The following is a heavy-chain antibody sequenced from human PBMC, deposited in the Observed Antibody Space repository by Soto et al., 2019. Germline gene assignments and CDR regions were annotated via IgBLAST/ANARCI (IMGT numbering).Heavy chain of an antibody. CDR3: ARDLESPAVAGLAWFDT. D-gene: IGHD6-19*01. CDR2: ISAYNGNT. J-gene: IGHJ5*02. V-gene: IGHV1-18*04. CDR1: GYTFTSYG. Sequence: GASVKVSCKASGYTFTSYGISWVRQAPGQGLEWMGWISAYNGNTNYAQKLQGRVTMTTDTSTSTAYMELRSLRSDDTAVYYCARDLESPAVAGLAWFDTWGQGTLVTVSS.